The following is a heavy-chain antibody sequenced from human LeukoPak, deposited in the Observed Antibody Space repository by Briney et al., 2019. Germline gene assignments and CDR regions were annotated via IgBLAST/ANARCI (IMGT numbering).Heavy chain of an antibody. J-gene: IGHJ4*02. CDR2: IYYSGST. CDR1: GGSISSYY. CDR3: ARGGHSYDSPPGDPFDH. Sequence: PSETLSLTCTVSGGSISSYYWSWIRQPPGKGLEWIGYIYYSGSTNYNPSLKSRVTISVDMSKNQLSLKLSSVTAADTAVYYCARGGHSYDSPPGDPFDHWGQGTLVTVSS. D-gene: IGHD5-18*01. V-gene: IGHV4-59*01.